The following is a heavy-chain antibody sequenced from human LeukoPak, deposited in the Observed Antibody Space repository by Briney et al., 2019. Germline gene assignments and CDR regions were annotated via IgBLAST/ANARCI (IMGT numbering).Heavy chain of an antibody. CDR2: INPNSGVT. CDR1: GYTFTGYY. J-gene: IGHJ4*02. V-gene: IGHV1-2*02. Sequence: ASVKVSCKTSGYTFTGYYMHWLRQAPGQGLEWMGWINPNSGVTSYAQKFKGRVTMTRDTSISTAYMDLNRLRSDDTAVYYCARVPRVQRYCTNGVCYTFDYWGQGTLVTVSS. CDR3: ARVPRVQRYCTNGVCYTFDY. D-gene: IGHD2-8*01.